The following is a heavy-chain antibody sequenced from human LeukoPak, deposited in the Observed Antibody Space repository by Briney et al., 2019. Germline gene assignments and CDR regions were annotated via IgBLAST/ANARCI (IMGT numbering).Heavy chain of an antibody. Sequence: GGSLRLSCAASGFTFSNAWMNWVRQAPGKGLECVGRIKSKADGGTTDYAAPVKGRFTISRDDSKNTLYQQINGLKTEDTAIYYCTTHHTFYQDSSGYYRGFDNWGQGTLVTVSS. CDR3: TTHHTFYQDSSGYYRGFDN. CDR2: IKSKADGGTT. D-gene: IGHD3-22*01. J-gene: IGHJ4*02. V-gene: IGHV3-15*01. CDR1: GFTFSNAW.